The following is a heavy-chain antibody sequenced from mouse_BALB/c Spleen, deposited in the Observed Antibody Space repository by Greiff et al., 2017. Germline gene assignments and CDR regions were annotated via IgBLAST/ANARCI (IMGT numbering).Heavy chain of an antibody. V-gene: IGHV7-1*02. CDR3: TKDDRYDWYFDV. CDR1: GFTFSDFY. J-gene: IGHJ1*01. Sequence: EVKLVESGGGLVQPGGSLRLSCATSGFTFSDFYMEWVRQPPGKRLEWIAASRNKANDYTTEYSASVKGRFIVSRDTSQSILYLQMNALRAEDTAIYYCTKDDRYDWYFDVWGAGTTDTVSS. D-gene: IGHD2-14*01. CDR2: SRNKANDYTT.